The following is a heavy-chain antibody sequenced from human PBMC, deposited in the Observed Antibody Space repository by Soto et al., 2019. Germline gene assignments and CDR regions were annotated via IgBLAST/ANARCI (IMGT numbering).Heavy chain of an antibody. Sequence: HVQLVQSGAEVKKPGASVKVSCKSSGYRFTSYGISWARQAPGQGREWVGWISPYNGNTNYAQKLQGRVTMTADTYKSPAYLALRSLRSDDTAVYYCASDFRTFGGVIVPFDYWSQGTLVTVSS. J-gene: IGHJ4*02. D-gene: IGHD3-16*02. CDR1: GYRFTSYG. V-gene: IGHV1-18*01. CDR3: ASDFRTFGGVIVPFDY. CDR2: ISPYNGNT.